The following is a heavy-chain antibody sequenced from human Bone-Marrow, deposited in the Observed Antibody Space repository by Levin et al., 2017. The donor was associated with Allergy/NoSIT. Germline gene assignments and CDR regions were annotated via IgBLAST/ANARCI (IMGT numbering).Heavy chain of an antibody. Sequence: SSETLSLTCNVSGGSFSDTDYCWGWIRQPPGKGLELIGAVFYSGRSYYNPSLKSRVTMSFDTSKSHFSLKLKSVTAADTAVYYCARRAKWMLYGMDVWGQGTTVTVSS. CDR2: VFYSGRS. J-gene: IGHJ6*02. CDR3: ARRAKWMLYGMDV. D-gene: IGHD2-8*01. V-gene: IGHV4-39*02. CDR1: GGSFSDTDYC.